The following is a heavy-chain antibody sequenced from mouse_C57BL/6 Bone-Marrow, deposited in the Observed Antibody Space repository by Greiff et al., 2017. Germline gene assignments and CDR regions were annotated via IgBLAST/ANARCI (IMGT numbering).Heavy chain of an antibody. CDR2: IRNKANGYTT. CDR1: GFTFTDYY. J-gene: IGHJ1*03. CDR3: ASITTVVRDWYFDV. Sequence: EVMLVESGGGLVQPGGSLSLSCAASGFTFTDYYMSWVRQPPGKALEWLGFIRNKANGYTTEYSASVKGRFTISRDNSQSILYLQMNALRAEDSATYYCASITTVVRDWYFDVWGTGTTVTVSS. D-gene: IGHD1-1*01. V-gene: IGHV7-3*01.